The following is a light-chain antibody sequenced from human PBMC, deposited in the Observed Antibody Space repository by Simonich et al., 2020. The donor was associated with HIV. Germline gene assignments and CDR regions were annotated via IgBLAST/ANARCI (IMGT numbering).Light chain of an antibody. V-gene: IGKV3-20*01. Sequence: EMLLTQSPATPSLSPGERATLPCRAIQSVSSYFAWYQQKPGQAPRLLIYDASNRATGIPARFSGSGSGTDFTLTISRLEPEDFAVYYCQQYGSSPFTFGPGTKVDIK. CDR1: QSVSSY. CDR2: DAS. CDR3: QQYGSSPFT. J-gene: IGKJ3*01.